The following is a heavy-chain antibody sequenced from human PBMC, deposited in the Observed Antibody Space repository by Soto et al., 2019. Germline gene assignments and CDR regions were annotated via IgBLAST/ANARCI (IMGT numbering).Heavy chain of an antibody. D-gene: IGHD2-15*01. Sequence: TSETLSLTCTVSGGSISSGDYYWSWIRQPPGKGLEWIGYIYYSGSTYYNPSLKSRVTISVDTSKNQFSLKLSSVTAADTAVYYCARESMTGYCDYWGQGTLVTVSS. CDR3: ARESMTGYCDY. CDR2: IYYSGST. V-gene: IGHV4-30-4*01. J-gene: IGHJ4*02. CDR1: GGSISSGDYY.